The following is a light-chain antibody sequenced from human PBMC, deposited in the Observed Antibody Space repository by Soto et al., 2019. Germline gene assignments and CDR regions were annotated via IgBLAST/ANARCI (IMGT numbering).Light chain of an antibody. CDR1: SSDVGGYDY. V-gene: IGLV2-14*01. CDR2: DVG. CDR3: SSYAGSSSWM. J-gene: IGLJ3*02. Sequence: QSALTQPASVSGSPGQSITISCTGTSSDVGGYDYVAWYQQHPGKAPKLMIYDVGNRPSGISNRFSGSKSGNTASLTISGLQAEDEADYYCSSYAGSSSWMFGGGTKVTVL.